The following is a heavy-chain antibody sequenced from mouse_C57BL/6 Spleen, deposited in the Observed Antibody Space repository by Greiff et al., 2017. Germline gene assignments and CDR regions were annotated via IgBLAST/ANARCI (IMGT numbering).Heavy chain of an antibody. J-gene: IGHJ4*01. CDR1: GYTFTSYW. V-gene: IGHV1-53*01. CDR3: ARDDGYSYAMDY. Sequence: VQLQQSGTELVKPGASVKLSCKASGYTFTSYWMHWVKQRPGQGLEWIGNINPSNGGTNYNEKFKSKATLTVDKSSSTAYMQLSSLTSEDSAVYYCARDDGYSYAMDYWGQGTSVTVSS. D-gene: IGHD2-3*01. CDR2: INPSNGGT.